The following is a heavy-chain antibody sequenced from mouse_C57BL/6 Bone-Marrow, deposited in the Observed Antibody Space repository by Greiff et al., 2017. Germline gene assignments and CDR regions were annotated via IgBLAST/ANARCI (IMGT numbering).Heavy chain of an antibody. J-gene: IGHJ4*01. CDR2: IYPRSGNT. CDR3: ARFKLRVGFYAMDY. D-gene: IGHD1-1*01. CDR1: GYTFTSYG. Sequence: QVQLQQSGAELARPGASVKLSCKASGYTFTSYGISWVKQRNGQGLEWIGEIYPRSGNTYYNEKFKGKATLTADKSSSTAYMELRSLTSEDSAVYFCARFKLRVGFYAMDYWGQGTSGTVSS. V-gene: IGHV1-81*01.